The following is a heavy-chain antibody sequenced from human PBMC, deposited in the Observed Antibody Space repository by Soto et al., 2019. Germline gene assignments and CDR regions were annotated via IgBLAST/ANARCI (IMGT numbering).Heavy chain of an antibody. D-gene: IGHD2-15*01. CDR1: GFTFSSYS. Sequence: EVQVVESGGGLVQPGGSLRLSCAASGFTFSSYSMNWVRQAPGKGLEWVSYISSSSSTKFYADSVKGRFTSSRDNARNSLYLQMNSVRAEDTAVYYCASDIDGGGQGTLVTVSS. V-gene: IGHV3-48*01. CDR3: ASDIDG. J-gene: IGHJ4*02. CDR2: ISSSSSTK.